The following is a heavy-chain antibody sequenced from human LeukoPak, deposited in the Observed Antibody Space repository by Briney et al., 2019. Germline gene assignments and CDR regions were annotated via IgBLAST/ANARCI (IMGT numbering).Heavy chain of an antibody. D-gene: IGHD3-16*01. J-gene: IGHJ4*02. CDR2: IKQNGIEK. V-gene: IGHV3-7*01. CDR3: ARLLGDSTIYDL. Sequence: GGSLRLSCAASGFTFSGYSMSWVRQPAGKGLEWVATIKQNGIEKHYVDSVEGRFIVSRNNAEESVSLQMNSLRDDDTATYYCARLLGDSTIYDLWGQGTLVTVSS. CDR1: GFTFSGYS.